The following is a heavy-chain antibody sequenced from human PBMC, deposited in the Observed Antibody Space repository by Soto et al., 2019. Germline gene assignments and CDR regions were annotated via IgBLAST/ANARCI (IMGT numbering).Heavy chain of an antibody. CDR1: GFTFSSYA. CDR2: ISGSGGST. V-gene: IGHV3-23*01. CDR3: AKDLEVSSGWSARY. J-gene: IGHJ1*01. D-gene: IGHD6-19*01. Sequence: GGSLRLSCAASGFTFSSYAMSWVRQAPGKGLGWVSAISGSGGSTYYADSVKGRFTISRDNSKNTLYLQMNSLRAEDTAVYYCAKDLEVSSGWSARYWGQGTLVTVSS.